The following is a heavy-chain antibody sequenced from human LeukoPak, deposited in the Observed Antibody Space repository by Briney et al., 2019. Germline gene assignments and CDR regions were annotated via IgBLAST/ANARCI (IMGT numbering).Heavy chain of an antibody. D-gene: IGHD5-18*01. CDR3: ARGYSSGGYSYGYFWRTGAVFDY. Sequence: SETLSLTCAVYGGSFSGYYWSWIRQPPGKGLEWIGEINHSGSTNYNPSLKSRVTISVDTSKNQFSLKLSSVTAADTAVYYCARGYSSGGYSYGYFWRTGAVFDYWGQGTLVTVSS. V-gene: IGHV4-34*01. CDR1: GGSFSGYY. CDR2: INHSGST. J-gene: IGHJ4*02.